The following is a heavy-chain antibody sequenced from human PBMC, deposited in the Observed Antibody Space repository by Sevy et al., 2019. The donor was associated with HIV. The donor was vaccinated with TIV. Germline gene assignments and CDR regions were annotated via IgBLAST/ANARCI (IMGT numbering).Heavy chain of an antibody. J-gene: IGHJ4*02. CDR3: ARVGMYGSSWPNYFDY. V-gene: IGHV1-69*13. CDR1: GVTFSSYA. Sequence: ASVKVSCKASGVTFSSYAISWVRQAPGQGLEWMGGIIPIFGTSNYAQKFQGRVTITADDSTSTAYMELSSLRSEDTAVYYWARVGMYGSSWPNYFDYWGQGTLVTVSS. D-gene: IGHD6-6*01. CDR2: IIPIFGTS.